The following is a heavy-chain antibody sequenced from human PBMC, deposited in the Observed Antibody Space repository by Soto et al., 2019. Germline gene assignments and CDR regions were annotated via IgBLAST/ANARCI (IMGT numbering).Heavy chain of an antibody. D-gene: IGHD3-3*01. Sequence: RASVKVSCKASGYTFTSYGISWVRQDPGQGLEWMGWISADNGNTNYAQKLQGRVTMTTDTSTSTAYMELRSLRSADTAVYYCAREPYYDFWSGYHYVADHYGMDVSGQGTTVTVSS. CDR3: AREPYYDFWSGYHYVADHYGMDV. CDR1: GYTFTSYG. J-gene: IGHJ6*02. CDR2: ISADNGNT. V-gene: IGHV1-18*04.